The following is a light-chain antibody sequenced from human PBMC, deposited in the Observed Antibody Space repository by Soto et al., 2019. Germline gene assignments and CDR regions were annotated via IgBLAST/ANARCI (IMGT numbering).Light chain of an antibody. V-gene: IGLV2-14*01. Sequence: QSVLTQPASVSGSPGQSITISCTGTSSDVGGYNYVSWYQQHPGKAPKLMIFEVSDRPSGVSSRFSGSKSGNTASLIISGLQAEDEADYYCTSYTGTTLVFGGGTKLTVL. J-gene: IGLJ3*02. CDR2: EVS. CDR1: SSDVGGYNY. CDR3: TSYTGTTLV.